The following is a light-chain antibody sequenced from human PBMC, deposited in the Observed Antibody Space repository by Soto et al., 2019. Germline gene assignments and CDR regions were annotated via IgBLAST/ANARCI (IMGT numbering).Light chain of an antibody. J-gene: IGLJ2*01. Sequence: QSALTQPASVSGSPGQSITIPCTGTSSDVGRYNYVSWYQQHPGKVPKVIIYDVSDRPSGVSNRFSGSKSGNTASLTISGLQAEDEADYYCSSYTSSSTLVVFGGGTKVTVL. V-gene: IGLV2-14*03. CDR1: SSDVGRYNY. CDR3: SSYTSSSTLVV. CDR2: DVS.